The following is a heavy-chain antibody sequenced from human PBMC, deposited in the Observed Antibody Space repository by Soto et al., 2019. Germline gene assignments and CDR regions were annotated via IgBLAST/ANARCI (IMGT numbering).Heavy chain of an antibody. CDR1: GGSITSSDHY. D-gene: IGHD2-21*01. V-gene: IGHV4-31*03. CDR3: ARDRVFQV. J-gene: IGHJ6*02. CDR2: IFDSETT. Sequence: IVSVTCTDSGGSITSSDHYGSWIRHLPGKGLEWIGYIFDSETTYYNPSLKSRVTMSVDTSKNQFSLKLTSVTAADTAVYYCARDRVFQVWGQGTTVTVS.